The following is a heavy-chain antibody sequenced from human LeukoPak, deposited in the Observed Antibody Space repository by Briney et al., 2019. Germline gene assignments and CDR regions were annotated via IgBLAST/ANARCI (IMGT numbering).Heavy chain of an antibody. J-gene: IGHJ5*02. CDR3: ARDSGTTGEVKFDP. CDR1: GYSISSGYY. D-gene: IGHD3-10*01. V-gene: IGHV4-4*07. CDR2: IYTSGTI. Sequence: SSETLSLTCTVSGYSISSGYYWGWIRQPAGTALEWIGRIYTSGTITYNPSLKSRVTMSVDTSKNQFSLKLSSVTAADTAVYYCARDSGTTGEVKFDPWGQGTLVTVSS.